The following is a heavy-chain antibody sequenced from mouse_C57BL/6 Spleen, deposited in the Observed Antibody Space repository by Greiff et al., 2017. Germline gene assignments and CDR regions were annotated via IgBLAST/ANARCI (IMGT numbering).Heavy chain of an antibody. J-gene: IGHJ2*01. CDR2: IDPETGGT. CDR1: GYTFTDYE. V-gene: IGHV1-15*01. D-gene: IGHD2-1*01. Sequence: QVQLQQSGAELVRPGASVTLSCKASGYTFTDYEMHWVKQTPVHGLEWIGAIDPETGGTAYNQKFKGKAILTADKSSSTAYMELRSLTSEDSAVYYCTKGGYGKGGFDYWGQGTTLTVSS. CDR3: TKGGYGKGGFDY.